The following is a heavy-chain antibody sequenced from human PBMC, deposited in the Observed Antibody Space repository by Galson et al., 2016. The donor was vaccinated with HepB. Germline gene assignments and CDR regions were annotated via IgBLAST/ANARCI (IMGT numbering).Heavy chain of an antibody. V-gene: IGHV4-61*08. CDR2: IHYSGST. Sequence: ETLSLTCTVSGGSISSGGYYWSWIRQHPGKGLEWIGYIHYSGSTTYNPSLQSRVTISLDTSKKQFAMKLTPVTAADTAVYYCARRWYNWEYGWDFEIWGLGTMVTVSS. J-gene: IGHJ3*02. D-gene: IGHD1-20*01. CDR1: GGSISSGGYY. CDR3: ARRWYNWEYGWDFEI.